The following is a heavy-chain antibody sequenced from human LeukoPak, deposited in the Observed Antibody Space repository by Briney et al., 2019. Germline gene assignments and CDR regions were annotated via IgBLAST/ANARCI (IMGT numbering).Heavy chain of an antibody. D-gene: IGHD2-8*02. CDR2: IYTSGST. V-gene: IGHV4-4*09. CDR1: GGSISSYY. J-gene: IGHJ4*02. Sequence: SETLSLTCTVSGGSISSYYWSWIRQPPGKGLEWIGYIYTSGSTNYNPSLKSRVTISVDTSKNQFSLKLSSVTAADTAVYYCARRTPVGYSLDYWGQGTLVTVSS. CDR3: ARRTPVGYSLDY.